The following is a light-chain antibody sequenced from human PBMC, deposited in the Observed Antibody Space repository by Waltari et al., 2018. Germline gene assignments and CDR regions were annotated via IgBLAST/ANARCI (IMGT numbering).Light chain of an antibody. CDR3: QQYYNTPFT. CDR2: WAS. V-gene: IGKV4-1*01. Sequence: DIVMTQSPDSLAVSLGERATINCKSSQSVLYSPNNKNYLAWYQQKAGQPPKVLICWASTRESGVPDRFSGSGSGTDFTLTISSLQAEDVALYYCQQYYNTPFTFGPGTKVDIK. J-gene: IGKJ3*01. CDR1: QSVLYSPNNKNY.